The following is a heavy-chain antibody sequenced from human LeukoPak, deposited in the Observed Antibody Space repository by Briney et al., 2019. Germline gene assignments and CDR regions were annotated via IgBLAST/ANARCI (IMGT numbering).Heavy chain of an antibody. Sequence: SETVLTCTVSGGSISSYYWSWIRQPAGKGLEWIGRIYTSGSTNYNPSLKSRVTMSVDTSKNQFSLKLSSVTAADTAVYYCARDHRGSGSYPNWFDPRGQGTLVTVSS. D-gene: IGHD3-10*01. CDR2: IYTSGST. J-gene: IGHJ5*02. V-gene: IGHV4-4*07. CDR3: ARDHRGSGSYPNWFDP. CDR1: GGSISSYY.